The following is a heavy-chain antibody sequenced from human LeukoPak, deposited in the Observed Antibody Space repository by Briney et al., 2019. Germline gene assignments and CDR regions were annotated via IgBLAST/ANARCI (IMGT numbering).Heavy chain of an antibody. CDR3: ARYNSRLPDY. D-gene: IGHD1-1*01. CDR1: GGSFSGYY. Sequence: SETLSLTCAVYGGSFSGYYWSWIRQHPGKGLEWIGYIYYSGSTYYNPSLKSRVTISVDTSKNQFSLKLSSVTAADTAVYYCARYNSRLPDYWGQGTLVTVSS. J-gene: IGHJ4*02. CDR2: IYYSGST. V-gene: IGHV4-31*11.